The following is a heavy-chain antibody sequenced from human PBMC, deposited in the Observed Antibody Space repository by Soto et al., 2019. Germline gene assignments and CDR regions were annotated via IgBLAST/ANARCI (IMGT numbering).Heavy chain of an antibody. CDR3: ARGGRFAFDY. V-gene: IGHV6-1*01. Sequence: SQTLSLTCAISGDSVSTNSGAWNWIRQSPSRGLEWLGRTYYRSKWYNEYAESVKSRITVNPDTSKNQVSLQLNSVTPEDTAVYYCARGGRFAFDYWGQGTLVTVSS. CDR2: TYYRSKWYN. CDR1: GDSVSTNSGA. J-gene: IGHJ4*02.